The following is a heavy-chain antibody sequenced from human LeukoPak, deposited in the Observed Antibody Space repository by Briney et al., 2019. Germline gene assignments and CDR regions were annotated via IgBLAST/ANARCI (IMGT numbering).Heavy chain of an antibody. CDR3: AKERGGKDIVVVVAANLDY. CDR2: IRYDGSNK. CDR1: GFTFSSYG. J-gene: IGHJ4*02. V-gene: IGHV3-30*02. Sequence: GGSLRLSCAASGFTFSSYGMHWVRQAPGKGLEWVAFIRYDGSNKYYADSVKGRFTISRDNSKNTLYLQMNSLRAEDTAVYYCAKERGGKDIVVVVAANLDYWGQGTLVTVSS. D-gene: IGHD2-15*01.